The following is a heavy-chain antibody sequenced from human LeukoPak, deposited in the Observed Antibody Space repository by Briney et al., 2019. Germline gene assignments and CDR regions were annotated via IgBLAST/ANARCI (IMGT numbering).Heavy chain of an antibody. D-gene: IGHD4-17*01. CDR1: GGFFSGYY. CDR3: ARTGDYAGADYYYYYMDV. V-gene: IGHV4-34*01. Sequence: SETLSLTCAVYGGFFSGYYWSWIRQPPGKGLEWIGEINHSGSTNYNPSLKSRVTISVDTSKNQFSLKLSSVTAADTAVYYCARTGDYAGADYYYYYMDVWGKGTTVTVSS. CDR2: INHSGST. J-gene: IGHJ6*03.